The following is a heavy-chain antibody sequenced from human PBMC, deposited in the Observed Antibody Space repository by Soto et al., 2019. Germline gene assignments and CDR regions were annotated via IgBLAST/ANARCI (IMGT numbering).Heavy chain of an antibody. CDR3: ARDREAYYDFWSGFSWFDP. CDR2: IVVGNGNT. V-gene: IGHV1-58*01. J-gene: IGHJ5*02. D-gene: IGHD3-3*01. CDR1: GFTFTSSA. Sequence: SVKVSCKASGFTFTSSAVQWVRQARGQRLEWIGWIVVGNGNTKYSQKFQERVTITRDTSTSTAYMELSSLRSEDTAVYYCARDREAYYDFWSGFSWFDPWGQGTLVTVSS.